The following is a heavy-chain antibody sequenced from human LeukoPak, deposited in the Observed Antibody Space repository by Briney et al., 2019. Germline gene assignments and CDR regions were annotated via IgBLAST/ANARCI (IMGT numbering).Heavy chain of an antibody. D-gene: IGHD4-23*01. Sequence: SVKVSCKASGFTFTSSAMQWERQARGQRLEWIGWIVVGSGNTNYAQKFQERVTITRDMTTSTAYMELSSLRSEDTAVYYCAADGGLTKAPEIGYYYYYMDVWGKGTTVTVSS. J-gene: IGHJ6*03. CDR1: GFTFTSSA. V-gene: IGHV1-58*02. CDR3: AADGGLTKAPEIGYYYYYMDV. CDR2: IVVGSGNT.